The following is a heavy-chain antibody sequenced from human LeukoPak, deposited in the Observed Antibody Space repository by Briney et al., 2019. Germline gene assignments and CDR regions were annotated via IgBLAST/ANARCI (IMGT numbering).Heavy chain of an antibody. V-gene: IGHV3-23*01. D-gene: IGHD6-19*01. Sequence: GGSLIFCCASAGFTFNNYVMNWLHQAPGKGLEWVSAISGSGGSTYYADSVKGRFTISRDNSENTLHLQMDSLRPEDTAIYYCAKEGSSGWYERDWLDPWGQGTLVTVSS. CDR1: GFTFNNYV. CDR3: AKEGSSGWYERDWLDP. J-gene: IGHJ5*02. CDR2: ISGSGGST.